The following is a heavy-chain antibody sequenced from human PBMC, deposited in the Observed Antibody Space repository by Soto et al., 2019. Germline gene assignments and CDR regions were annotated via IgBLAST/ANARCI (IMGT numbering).Heavy chain of an antibody. D-gene: IGHD4-17*01. CDR3: ARHSTAAGLDY. J-gene: IGHJ4*02. V-gene: IGHV2-5*02. Sequence: QITLKESGPPLVKPTQTLTLTCTFSGFSLSTSGVGVGWVRQPPGKALEWLAVIYWDDDKRYSPSLKSRLTITKDTSKNQVVLTMTDMDPVDTATYYCARHSTAAGLDYWGQGTLVTVSS. CDR1: GFSLSTSGVG. CDR2: IYWDDDK.